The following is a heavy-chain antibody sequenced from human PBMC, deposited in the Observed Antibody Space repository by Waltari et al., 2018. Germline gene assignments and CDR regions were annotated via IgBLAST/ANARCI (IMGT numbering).Heavy chain of an antibody. J-gene: IGHJ5*01. Sequence: QVQLVQSGAEVKKPGASVKVSCKASGYTFSDYYMHWVRLAPGPGLEGVPWINPKSGGASNAKKFEGRMTMTRDTSMSAAYMELSRLTSDDTAVYYCAREGIRRDCDYVENWFTFWGQGTLVTVS. CDR1: GYTFSDYY. V-gene: IGHV1-2*02. CDR3: AREGIRRDCDYVENWFTF. D-gene: IGHD4-17*01. CDR2: INPKSGGA.